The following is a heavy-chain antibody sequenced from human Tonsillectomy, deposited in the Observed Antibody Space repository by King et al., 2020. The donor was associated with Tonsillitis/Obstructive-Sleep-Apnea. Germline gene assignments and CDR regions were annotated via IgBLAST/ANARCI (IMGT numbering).Heavy chain of an antibody. CDR1: GFTFSNYA. Sequence: QLVQSGGGVVQPGRSLRLSCAASGFTFSNYAMHWVRQAPGKGLEWVAVISYDGSNKSYGDSVKGRFTISRDNSKNTLFLQMDSLTPEDTAVFYCVRGDDFWSPYFTSAEYHFYMDVWGKGTTVTVSS. D-gene: IGHD3-3*01. V-gene: IGHV3-30*04. CDR2: ISYDGSNK. CDR3: VRGDDFWSPYFTSAEYHFYMDV. J-gene: IGHJ6*03.